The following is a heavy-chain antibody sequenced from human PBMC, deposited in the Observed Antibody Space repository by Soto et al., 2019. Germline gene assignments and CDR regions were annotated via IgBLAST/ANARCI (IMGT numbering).Heavy chain of an antibody. CDR3: ARLNVLSSPRGFDY. D-gene: IGHD1-26*01. V-gene: IGHV4-59*08. Sequence: SETLSLTCTVSGGSISSYYWSWIRQPPGKGLEWIGYIYYSGSTNYNPSLKSRVTISVDTSKNQFSLKLSSVTAADTAVYYCARLNVLSSPRGFDYWGQGTLVTVSS. CDR2: IYYSGST. J-gene: IGHJ4*02. CDR1: GGSISSYY.